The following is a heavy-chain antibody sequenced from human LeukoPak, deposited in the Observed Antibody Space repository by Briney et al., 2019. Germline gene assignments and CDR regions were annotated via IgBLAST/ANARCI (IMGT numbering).Heavy chain of an antibody. Sequence: ASVKVSCKASGYTFTSSGISWVRQAPGQGLEWMGWISAYNGNTNYAQKLQGRVTMTTDTSTSTAYMELRSLRSDDTAVYYCARVRDIVVVPAAQDGDYWGQGTLVTVSS. J-gene: IGHJ4*02. CDR2: ISAYNGNT. D-gene: IGHD2-2*01. V-gene: IGHV1-18*01. CDR3: ARVRDIVVVPAAQDGDY. CDR1: GYTFTSSG.